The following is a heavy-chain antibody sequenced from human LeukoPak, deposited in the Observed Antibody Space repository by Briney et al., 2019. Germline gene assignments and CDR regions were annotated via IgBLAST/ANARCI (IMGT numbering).Heavy chain of an antibody. CDR1: GYTFTSYG. CDR3: ARDGHSYGLLPEAFDI. D-gene: IGHD5-18*01. J-gene: IGHJ3*02. Sequence: ASVKVSCKASGYTFTSYGISWVRQAPGQGPEWMGWISAYNGNTNYAQKLQGRVTMTTDTSTSTAYMELRSLRSDDTAVYYCARDGHSYGLLPEAFDIWGQGTMVTVSS. V-gene: IGHV1-18*01. CDR2: ISAYNGNT.